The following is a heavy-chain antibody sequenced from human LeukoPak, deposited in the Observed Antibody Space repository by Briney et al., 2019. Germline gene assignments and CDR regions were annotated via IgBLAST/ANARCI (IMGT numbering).Heavy chain of an antibody. CDR1: GFTFSSYG. Sequence: GGSLRLSCAASGFTFSSYGMHWVRQAPGKGLEWVAVIWYDGSNKYYADSVRGRFTISRDNSKNTLYLQMNSLRAEDTAVYYCARDRTYNYYDSSGYFDYWGQGTLVTVSS. CDR3: ARDRTYNYYDSSGYFDY. D-gene: IGHD3-22*01. J-gene: IGHJ4*02. V-gene: IGHV3-33*01. CDR2: IWYDGSNK.